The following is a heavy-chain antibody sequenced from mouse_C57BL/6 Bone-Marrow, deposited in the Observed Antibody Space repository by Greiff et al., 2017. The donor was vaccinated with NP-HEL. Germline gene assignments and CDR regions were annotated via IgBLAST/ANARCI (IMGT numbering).Heavy chain of an antibody. CDR2: IYPGDGDT. CDR3: PRMYCYHPLGY. V-gene: IGHV1-80*01. D-gene: IGHD2-12*01. Sequence: QVQLQQSGAELVKPGASVKISCKASGYAFSSYWMNWVQQRPGKGLEWIGQIYPGDGDTTYNGKFKGKATLTADKSSSTAYMQLSSLTSEDSAVYFCPRMYCYHPLGYWGQGTLVTVSA. J-gene: IGHJ3*01. CDR1: GYAFSSYW.